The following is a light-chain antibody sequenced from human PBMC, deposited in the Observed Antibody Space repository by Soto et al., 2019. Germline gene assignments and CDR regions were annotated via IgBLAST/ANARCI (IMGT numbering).Light chain of an antibody. CDR2: EVS. CDR1: SSNIGAYNY. Sequence: QSVLTQPPSASGSPGQSVTISCTGTSSNIGAYNYVSWYQQHPGKAPKLIIYEVSERPSGVPDRFSGSKSGNTASLTVSGLQAEDEADYYCASYAASNVFGTGTKVTVL. J-gene: IGLJ1*01. CDR3: ASYAASNV. V-gene: IGLV2-8*01.